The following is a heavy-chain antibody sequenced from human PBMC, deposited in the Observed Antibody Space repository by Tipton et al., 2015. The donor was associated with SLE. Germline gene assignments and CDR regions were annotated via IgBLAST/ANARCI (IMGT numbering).Heavy chain of an antibody. CDR3: ARAGIAAAGPFDY. Sequence: SLRLSCAASGFTFSSYSMNWVRQAPGKGLEWVSSISSSSSYIYYADSVKGRFTISRDNAKNSLYLQMNSLRAEDTAVYYCARAGIAAAGPFDYWGQGTLVTVSS. J-gene: IGHJ4*02. D-gene: IGHD6-13*01. CDR1: GFTFSSYS. V-gene: IGHV3-21*01. CDR2: ISSSSSYI.